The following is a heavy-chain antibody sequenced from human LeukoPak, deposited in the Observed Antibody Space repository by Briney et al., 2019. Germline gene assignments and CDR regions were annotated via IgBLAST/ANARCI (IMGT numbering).Heavy chain of an antibody. CDR2: INSNSRYK. CDR3: AKDQGDRFLEWLSNHFDY. V-gene: IGHV3-21*01. D-gene: IGHD3-3*01. CDR1: GFTFSSYS. J-gene: IGHJ4*02. Sequence: IPGGSLRLPCAASGFTFSSYSMNWVRQAPGKGLEWVSSINSNSRYKYYADSVKGRFTISRDNAKNSLYLQMNSLRAEDTAVYYCAKDQGDRFLEWLSNHFDYWGQGTLVTVSS.